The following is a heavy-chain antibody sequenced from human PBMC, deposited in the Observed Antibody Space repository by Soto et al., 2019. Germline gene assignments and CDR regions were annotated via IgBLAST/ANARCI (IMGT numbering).Heavy chain of an antibody. CDR3: ARRLYYDSWSGPPLPYYYGMDV. CDR1: GFTFSSYE. Sequence: GGSLRLSCAASGFTFSSYEMNWVRQAPGKGLEWVSYISSSGSTIYYADSVKGRFTISRDNAKNSLYLQMNSLRAEDTAVYYCARRLYYDSWSGPPLPYYYGMDVWGQGRTVTVYS. CDR2: ISSSGSTI. V-gene: IGHV3-48*03. J-gene: IGHJ6*02. D-gene: IGHD3-3*01.